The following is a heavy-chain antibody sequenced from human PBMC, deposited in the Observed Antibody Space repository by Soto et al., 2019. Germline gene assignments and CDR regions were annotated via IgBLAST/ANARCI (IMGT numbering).Heavy chain of an antibody. J-gene: IGHJ3*02. CDR3: ARGRALGVAFDI. V-gene: IGHV3-11*01. CDR1: GFALSDYY. CDR2: ITSSATTI. Sequence: GGSLRLSCAGSGFALSDYYMNWIRQAPGKGLEWVAYITSSATTIFYADSVKGRFTISRDNAKNSLYLQMSSLTAEDTAVYYCARGRALGVAFDIWGQGTMVTVSS. D-gene: IGHD3-16*01.